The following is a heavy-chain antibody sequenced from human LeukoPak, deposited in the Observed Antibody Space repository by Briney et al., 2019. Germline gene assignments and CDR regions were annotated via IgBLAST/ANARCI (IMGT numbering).Heavy chain of an antibody. D-gene: IGHD1-26*01. Sequence: GGALRLSCAASGFTLSSHGMHWVRQAPGKGLEWVALIWYDGSKENYADSVKGRFTISRDMSKNTLNLQMNSLRVEDTAVFYCARDLSFGSLDFRGQGTLVTVSS. J-gene: IGHJ4*02. CDR2: IWYDGSKE. V-gene: IGHV3-33*01. CDR1: GFTLSSHG. CDR3: ARDLSFGSLDF.